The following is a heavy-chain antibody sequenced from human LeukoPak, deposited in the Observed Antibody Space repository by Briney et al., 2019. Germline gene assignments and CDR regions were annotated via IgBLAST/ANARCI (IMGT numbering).Heavy chain of an antibody. D-gene: IGHD3-10*01. Sequence: SETLSLTCTVSGGSISSYYWSWIRQPPGKGLEWTGYIYYSGSTNYNPSLKSRVTISVDTSKNQFSLKLSSVTAADTAVYYCASSSYYYGSGSTYYYYGMDVWGKGTTVTVSS. V-gene: IGHV4-59*01. CDR3: ASSSYYYGSGSTYYYYGMDV. CDR1: GGSISSYY. CDR2: IYYSGST. J-gene: IGHJ6*04.